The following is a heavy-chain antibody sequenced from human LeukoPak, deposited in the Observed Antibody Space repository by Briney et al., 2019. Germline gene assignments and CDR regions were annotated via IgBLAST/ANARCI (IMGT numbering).Heavy chain of an antibody. V-gene: IGHV1-18*01. CDR2: ISAYNGNT. CDR1: GYTFTSYG. CDR3: ARAHVLLWFGESYNWFDH. J-gene: IGHJ5*02. D-gene: IGHD3-10*01. Sequence: VASVKVSCKASGYTFTSYGISWVRQAPGQGLEWMGWISAYNGNTNYAQKLQGRVTMTTDTSTSTAYMELRSLRSDDTAVYYCARAHVLLWFGESYNWFDHWGQGTPVTVSS.